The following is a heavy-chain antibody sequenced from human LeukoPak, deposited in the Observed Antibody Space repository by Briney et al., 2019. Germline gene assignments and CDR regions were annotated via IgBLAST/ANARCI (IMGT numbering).Heavy chain of an antibody. Sequence: ASVTVSCKASGYTFTSYDINWVRQATGQGLEWMGWMNPNSGNTGYAQKFQGRVTMTGNTSISTAYMELSSLRSEDTAVYYCARGLYDFWSGYYADHDAFDIWGQGTMVTVSS. J-gene: IGHJ3*02. CDR2: MNPNSGNT. CDR1: GYTFTSYD. CDR3: ARGLYDFWSGYYADHDAFDI. V-gene: IGHV1-8*01. D-gene: IGHD3-3*01.